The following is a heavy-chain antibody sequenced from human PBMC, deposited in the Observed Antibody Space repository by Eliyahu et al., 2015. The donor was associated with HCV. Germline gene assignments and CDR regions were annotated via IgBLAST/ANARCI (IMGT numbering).Heavy chain of an antibody. CDR3: ARRAAAAGTHFDY. Sequence: QVQLQEXGPGLVKPSETLSLTCTVSGGSISSYYWSWIRQPPGKGLEWIGYIYYSGSTNYNPSLKSRVTISVDTSKNQFSLKLSSVTAADTAVYYCARRAAAAGTHFDYWGQGTLVTVSS. CDR1: GGSISSYY. CDR2: IYYSGST. D-gene: IGHD6-13*01. J-gene: IGHJ4*02. V-gene: IGHV4-59*08.